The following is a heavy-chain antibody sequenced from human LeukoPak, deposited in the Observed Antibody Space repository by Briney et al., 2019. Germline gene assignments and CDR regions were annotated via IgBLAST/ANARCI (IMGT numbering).Heavy chain of an antibody. CDR1: GFSFSKYW. CDR3: ARDFDMGITPGDDFDF. Sequence: GGSLRLSCAASGFSFSKYWMHWVRHTPGEGLVWVARIKEDGTYTSYADSVKGRFTISRDNARNTVFLQMNSLRAEDTAVYYCARDFDMGITPGDDFDFWGQGTLVTVSS. D-gene: IGHD3-9*01. CDR2: IKEDGTYT. J-gene: IGHJ4*02. V-gene: IGHV3-74*01.